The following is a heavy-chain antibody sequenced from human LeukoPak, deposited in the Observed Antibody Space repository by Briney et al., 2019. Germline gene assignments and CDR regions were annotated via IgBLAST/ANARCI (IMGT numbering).Heavy chain of an antibody. D-gene: IGHD2-15*01. CDR3: ARDIASTRMDV. CDR2: IWYDGSNE. V-gene: IGHV3-33*01. J-gene: IGHJ6*02. Sequence: PGGSLRLSCVASGFTFRSHGMHWVRQAPGKGLEWVAVIWYDGSNEYFADSVKGRFTISRDNSKNILYLQMNSLRAEDTAVYYCARDIASTRMDVWGQGTTVTVSS. CDR1: GFTFRSHG.